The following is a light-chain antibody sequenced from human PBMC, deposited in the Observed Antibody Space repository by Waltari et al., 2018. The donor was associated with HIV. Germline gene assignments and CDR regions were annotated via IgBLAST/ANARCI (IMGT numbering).Light chain of an antibody. J-gene: IGKJ2*01. CDR2: GAS. Sequence: VLTQSPGTLSFSPGEKVTLSCRASQTVSENYLAWYQHKAGQAPRLLIYGASSRATGTPDKFSGSGSGTDFTLTSSRLEPADSAVYYCQQYGSLPRTFGQGTKLEIK. CDR1: QTVSENY. V-gene: IGKV3-20*01. CDR3: QQYGSLPRT.